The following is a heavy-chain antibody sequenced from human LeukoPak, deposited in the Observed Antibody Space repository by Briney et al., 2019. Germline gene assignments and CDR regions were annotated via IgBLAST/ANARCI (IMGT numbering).Heavy chain of an antibody. V-gene: IGHV4-34*01. J-gene: IGHJ5*02. CDR3: AREGSKQWLVNWFDP. CDR1: GGSFSGCY. D-gene: IGHD6-19*01. Sequence: SETLSLTCAVYGGSFSGCYWSWIRQPPGKGLEWIGEINHSGSTNYNPSLKSRVTISVDTSKNQFSLKLSSVTAADTAVYYCAREGSKQWLVNWFDPWGQGTLVTVSS. CDR2: INHSGST.